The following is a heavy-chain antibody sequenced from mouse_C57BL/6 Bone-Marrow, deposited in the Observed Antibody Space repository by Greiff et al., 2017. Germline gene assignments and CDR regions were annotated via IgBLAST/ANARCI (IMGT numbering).Heavy chain of an antibody. CDR2: IYPGNGDT. D-gene: IGHD1-1*01. V-gene: IGHV1-12*01. CDR3: ARLYYGSSYRYFDY. CDR1: GYTFTSSN. Sequence: QVQLQQSGAELVRPGASVKMSCKASGYTFTSSNMHWVKQTPRQGLEWIGAIYPGNGDTSYNQKFKGKATLTVDKSSSTSYMQLSSLTPEDSAVYFCARLYYGSSYRYFDYWGQGTTLTVSS. J-gene: IGHJ2*01.